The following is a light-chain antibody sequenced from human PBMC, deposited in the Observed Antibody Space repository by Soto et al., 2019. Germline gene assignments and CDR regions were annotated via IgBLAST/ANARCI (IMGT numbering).Light chain of an antibody. V-gene: IGLV1-40*01. Sequence: QSGLTQPPSVSGAPGQRVTISCTGSSSNIGARYDVHWYQQLPGTAPKLLIYNNSHRPSGVPDRFSGSKSGTSASLAITGLQADDEADYYCQSYDSSLSGPLFGGGTKLTVL. CDR2: NNS. J-gene: IGLJ2*01. CDR1: SSNIGARYD. CDR3: QSYDSSLSGPL.